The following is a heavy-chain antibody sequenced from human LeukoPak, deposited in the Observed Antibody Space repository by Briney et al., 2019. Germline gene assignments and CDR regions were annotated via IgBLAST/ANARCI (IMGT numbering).Heavy chain of an antibody. CDR2: INPNSGGT. J-gene: IGHJ3*02. V-gene: IGHV1-2*02. CDR1: GYTFTSYG. D-gene: IGHD3-10*01. Sequence: ASVKVSCKASGYTFTSYGISWVRQAPGQGLEWMGWINPNSGGTNYAQKFQGRVTMTRDTSISTAYMELSSLRSDDTAVYHCASRSPYGSGDDAFDIWGQGTMVTVSS. CDR3: ASRSPYGSGDDAFDI.